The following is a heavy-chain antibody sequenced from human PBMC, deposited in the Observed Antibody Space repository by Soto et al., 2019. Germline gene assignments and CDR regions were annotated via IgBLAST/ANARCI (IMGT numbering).Heavy chain of an antibody. D-gene: IGHD3-10*01. CDR2: MNPNSGNT. V-gene: IGHV1-8*01. Sequence: ASVKVSCKASGYTFTSYDINWVRQATGQGLEWMGWMNPNSGNTGYAQKFQGRVTMTRNTSISTAYMELSSLRSEDTAVYYCARGGELYYYYYGMDVWGQGTTVTVSS. J-gene: IGHJ6*02. CDR1: GYTFTSYD. CDR3: ARGGELYYYYYGMDV.